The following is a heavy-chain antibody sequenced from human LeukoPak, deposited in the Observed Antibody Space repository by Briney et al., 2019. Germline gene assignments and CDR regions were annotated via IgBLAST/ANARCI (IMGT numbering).Heavy chain of an antibody. CDR2: ISGSGGST. J-gene: IGHJ4*02. CDR1: GFTFSSYA. CDR3: AKDYYDSSSTYYFDY. Sequence: GGSLRLSCAASGFTFSSYAMSWVRQAPGRGLEWVSAISGSGGSTYYADSVKGRFTISRDNSKNTLYLQMNSLRAEDTAVYYCAKDYYDSSSTYYFDYWGQGTLVTVSS. D-gene: IGHD3-22*01. V-gene: IGHV3-23*01.